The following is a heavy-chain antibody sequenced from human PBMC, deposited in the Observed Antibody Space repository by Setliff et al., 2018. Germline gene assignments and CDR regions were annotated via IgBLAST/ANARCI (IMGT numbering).Heavy chain of an antibody. Sequence: GESLKISCKGSGYTFTNSWINWVRQTPGKGLEWMGTIYPGNADTRYSPSFQGQVTISTDTSINTAFLQWNNLKASDTAVYYCARRGERFFNWFDPWGQGTLVTVSS. CDR1: GYTFTNSW. D-gene: IGHD2-21*01. CDR3: ARRGERFFNWFDP. V-gene: IGHV5-51*01. J-gene: IGHJ5*02. CDR2: IYPGNADT.